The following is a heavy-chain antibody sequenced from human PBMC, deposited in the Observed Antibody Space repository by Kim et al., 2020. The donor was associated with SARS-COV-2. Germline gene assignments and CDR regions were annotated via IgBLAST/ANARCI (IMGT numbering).Heavy chain of an antibody. Sequence: GGSLRLSCAASGFTFSSYAMHWVRQAPGKGLEWVAVISYDGSNKYYADSVKGRFTISRDNSKNTLYLQMNSLRAEDTAVYYCARDAQYYDFWSGYYHYY. V-gene: IGHV3-30*04. D-gene: IGHD3-3*01. CDR3: ARDAQYYDFWSGYYHYY. CDR2: ISYDGSNK. CDR1: GFTFSSYA. J-gene: IGHJ6*01.